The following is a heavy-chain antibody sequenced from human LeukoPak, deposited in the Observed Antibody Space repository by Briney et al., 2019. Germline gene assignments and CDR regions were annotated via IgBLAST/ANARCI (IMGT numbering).Heavy chain of an antibody. D-gene: IGHD2-15*01. J-gene: IGHJ6*04. Sequence: GGSQRLSCAASGFTFSSYSMNWVRQAPGKGLEWVSSISSSSSYIYYADSVKGRFTISRDNAKNSLYLQMNSLRAEDTAVYYCARELRGYCSGGSCYSLYPYYYYYGMDVWGKGTTVTVSS. V-gene: IGHV3-21*01. CDR1: GFTFSSYS. CDR2: ISSSSSYI. CDR3: ARELRGYCSGGSCYSLYPYYYYYGMDV.